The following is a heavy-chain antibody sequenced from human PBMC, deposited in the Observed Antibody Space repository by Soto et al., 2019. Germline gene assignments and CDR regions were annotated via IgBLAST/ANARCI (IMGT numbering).Heavy chain of an antibody. J-gene: IGHJ6*02. CDR2: VSGSGGST. V-gene: IGHV3-23*01. D-gene: IGHD1-7*01. CDR1: GFTFSSYA. CDR3: AKVARRITGTTVRDV. Sequence: VGSLRLSCAASGFTFSSYAMSWVRQAPGKGLEWVSAVSGSGGSTYYADSVKGRFTISRDNSKNTLYLQMNSLRAEDTAVYYCAKVARRITGTTVRDVWGQGITVTVSS.